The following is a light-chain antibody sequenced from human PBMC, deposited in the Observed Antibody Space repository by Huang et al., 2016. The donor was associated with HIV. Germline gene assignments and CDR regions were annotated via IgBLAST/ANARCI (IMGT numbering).Light chain of an antibody. CDR3: QEYNGYSPVT. V-gene: IGKV1-5*03. Sequence: DIQMTQSPSTLSASVGDRVTIPCRASQIISSWLAWYQQKPGKAPKLLIYEASSLESGVPSRLSGNGSGTEFALTISSLQRDDFATYYCQEYNGYSPVTFGQGTRLEIK. J-gene: IGKJ5*01. CDR1: QIISSW. CDR2: EAS.